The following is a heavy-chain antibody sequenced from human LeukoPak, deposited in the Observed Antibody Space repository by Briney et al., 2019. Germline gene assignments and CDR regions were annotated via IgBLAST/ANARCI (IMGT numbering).Heavy chain of an antibody. CDR3: ARDRSLSVAGTFDF. D-gene: IGHD6-19*01. CDR1: GFTFDDYG. Sequence: GGSLRLSCAASGFTFDDYGMSWVRQAPGKGLEWISYSNAAGSPVSYAESVQGRFTISRDNAKNSLYLEMNSLRDDDTAVYYCARDRSLSVAGTFDFWGQGSLVTVSS. J-gene: IGHJ4*02. CDR2: SNAAGSPV. V-gene: IGHV3-48*03.